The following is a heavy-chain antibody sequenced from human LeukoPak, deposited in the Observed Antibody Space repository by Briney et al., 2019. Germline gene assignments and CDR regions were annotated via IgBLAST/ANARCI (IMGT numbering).Heavy chain of an antibody. J-gene: IGHJ4*02. CDR2: ISSSSSTI. CDR3: AKLNRYSSSWYSSY. V-gene: IGHV3-48*01. CDR1: GFTFSSYS. Sequence: GGSLRLSCAASGFTFSSYSMNWVRQAPGKGLEWVSYISSSSSTIYYADSVKGRFTISRDNAKNSLYLQMNSLRAEDTAVYYCAKLNRYSSSWYSSYWGQGTLVTVSS. D-gene: IGHD6-13*01.